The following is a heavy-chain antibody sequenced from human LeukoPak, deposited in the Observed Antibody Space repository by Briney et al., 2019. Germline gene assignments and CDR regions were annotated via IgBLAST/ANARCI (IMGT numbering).Heavy chain of an antibody. D-gene: IGHD5-12*01. CDR2: ISSSSYI. J-gene: IGHJ4*02. CDR1: GFTFSSYS. Sequence: GGSLRLSCAASGFTFSSYSMNWVRQAPGKGLEWVSSISSSSYIYYADSVKGRFTISRDNAKNSLYLQMNSLRAEDTAVYYCARCWYDYNYFDYWGQGTLVTVSS. CDR3: ARCWYDYNYFDY. V-gene: IGHV3-21*01.